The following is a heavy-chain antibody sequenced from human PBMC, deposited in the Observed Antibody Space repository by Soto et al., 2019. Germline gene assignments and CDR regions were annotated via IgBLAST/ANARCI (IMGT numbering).Heavy chain of an antibody. V-gene: IGHV3-30*03. CDR2: ISYDGSNK. CDR3: TADLPTPIPQVDH. Sequence: GGSLRLSCAASGFTFSSYGMHWVRQAPGKGLEWVAVISYDGSNKYYADSVKGRFTISRDDSKDTVYLQMNSLKTEDTAVYYCTADLPTPIPQVDHWGQGTPVTVSS. D-gene: IGHD2-21*01. CDR1: GFTFSSYG. J-gene: IGHJ4*02.